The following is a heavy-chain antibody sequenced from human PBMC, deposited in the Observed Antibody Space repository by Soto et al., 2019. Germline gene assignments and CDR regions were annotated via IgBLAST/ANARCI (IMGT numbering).Heavy chain of an antibody. D-gene: IGHD5-18*01. CDR2: IIPIFGTA. CDR1: GGTFSSYA. J-gene: IGHJ3*02. CDR3: ARGNTAMATKGNAFDI. Sequence: SVKVSCKASGGTFSSYAISWVRQAPGQGLEWMGGIIPIFGTANYAQKFQGRVTITADGSTSTAYMELSSLRSEDTAVYYCARGNTAMATKGNAFDIWGQGTMVTVSS. V-gene: IGHV1-69*13.